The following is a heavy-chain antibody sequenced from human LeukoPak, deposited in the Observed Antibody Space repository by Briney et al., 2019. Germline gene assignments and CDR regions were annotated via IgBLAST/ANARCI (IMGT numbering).Heavy chain of an antibody. CDR1: GDGVSSNSAA. V-gene: IGHV6-1*01. J-gene: IGHJ5*02. D-gene: IGHD5-18*01. Sequence: SQTLSLTCAISGDGVSSNSAAWNWIRQSPSRGLEWLGRTYYTSKWYNDYAVSVKSRITINPDTSKNQFSLQLNSVTPEDTAVYYCARGRQLGFGGYHNWFDPWGQGTLVTVSS. CDR3: ARGRQLGFGGYHNWFDP. CDR2: TYYTSKWYN.